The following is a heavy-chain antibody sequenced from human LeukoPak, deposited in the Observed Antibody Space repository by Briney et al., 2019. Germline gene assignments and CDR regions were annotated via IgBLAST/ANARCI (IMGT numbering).Heavy chain of an antibody. CDR1: GGSISSGSYY. V-gene: IGHV4-61*02. J-gene: IGHJ3*02. CDR3: AGEAVAHDAFDI. D-gene: IGHD5-12*01. Sequence: SETLSLTCTVSGGSISSGSYYWSWIRQPAGKGLEWIGRIYTSGSTNYNPSLKSRVTISVDTSKNQFSLKLSSVTAADTAVYYCAGEAVAHDAFDIRGQGTMVTVSS. CDR2: IYTSGST.